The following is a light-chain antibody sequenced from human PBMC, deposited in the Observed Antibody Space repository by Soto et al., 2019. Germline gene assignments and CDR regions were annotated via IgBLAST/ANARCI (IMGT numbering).Light chain of an antibody. Sequence: QSVLTHPPSVSWAPGHRAIISCTGSRSNIGAGYAVHWYRRLPGTAPKLLISRNNNRPSGVPDRFSGSKSGTSASLAIAGLQAEDEADYYCQSYDSSLSIWVFGGGTKVTVL. CDR2: RNN. CDR1: RSNIGAGYA. J-gene: IGLJ3*02. CDR3: QSYDSSLSIWV. V-gene: IGLV1-40*01.